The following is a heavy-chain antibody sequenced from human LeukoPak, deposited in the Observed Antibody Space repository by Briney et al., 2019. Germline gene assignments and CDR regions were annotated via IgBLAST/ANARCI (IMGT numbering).Heavy chain of an antibody. Sequence: GASVKVSCKDSGYTFKAYGINWVRQAPGQGLEWMGWISAYNGNTNYAQTLQGRVTMTTDTSTSTAYMELRSLRSDDTAVYYCARGQPSRGFDYWGQGTLVTVSS. CDR1: GYTFKAYG. J-gene: IGHJ4*02. V-gene: IGHV1-18*01. CDR3: ARGQPSRGFDY. CDR2: ISAYNGNT. D-gene: IGHD3-10*01.